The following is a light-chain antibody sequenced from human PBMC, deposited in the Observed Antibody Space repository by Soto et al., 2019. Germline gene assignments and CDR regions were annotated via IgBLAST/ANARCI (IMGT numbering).Light chain of an antibody. V-gene: IGKV2-28*01. CDR2: LGS. J-gene: IGKJ1*01. CDR3: MQALQTLWT. Sequence: DIVMTQSPLSLPVTPGEPASISWRASQSLLHSNGYNYLDWYLQKPGQSPQLLIYLGSNRSSGVPDRFSGSGSGTDFTLKISRVEAEDVGVYYCMQALQTLWTFGQGTKV. CDR1: QSLLHSNGYNY.